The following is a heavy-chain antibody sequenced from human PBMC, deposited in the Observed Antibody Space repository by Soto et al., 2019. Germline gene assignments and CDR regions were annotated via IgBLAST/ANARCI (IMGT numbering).Heavy chain of an antibody. J-gene: IGHJ6*02. Sequence: GGSLRLSCAASGFTVSSNYMSWVRQAPGKGLEWVSVIYSGGSTYYAASVKGRFTISRDNSKNTLYLQMNSLRAEDTAVYYCASEAAAGHCYYDGMDVWGQETTVTVSS. CDR2: IYSGGST. CDR3: ASEAAAGHCYYDGMDV. D-gene: IGHD6-13*01. V-gene: IGHV3-53*01. CDR1: GFTVSSNY.